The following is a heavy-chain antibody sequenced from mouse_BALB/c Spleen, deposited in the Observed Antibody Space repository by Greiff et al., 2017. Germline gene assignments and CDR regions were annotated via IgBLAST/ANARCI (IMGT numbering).Heavy chain of an antibody. D-gene: IGHD2-4*01. CDR2: ISYSGST. CDR1: GYSITSDYA. CDR3: ARSRRLRDYYAMDY. J-gene: IGHJ4*01. V-gene: IGHV3-2*02. Sequence: EVKLMESGPGLVKPSQSLSLTCTVTGYSITSDYAWNWIRQFPGNKLEWMGYISYSGSTSYNPSLKSRISITRDTSKNQFFLQLNSVTTEDTATYYCARSRRLRDYYAMDYWGQGTSVTVSS.